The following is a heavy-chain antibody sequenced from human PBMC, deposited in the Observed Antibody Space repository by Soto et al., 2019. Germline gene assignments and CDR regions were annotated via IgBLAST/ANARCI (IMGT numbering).Heavy chain of an antibody. V-gene: IGHV3-73*02. Sequence: EVQLVESGGGLVQPGGSLKLSCAASGFTFSGSTIHWVRQTSGKGLEWVGRIPSNTNTYATAYAASVKGRFTISRDDSKNTAYLQMNSLKTEDTAVYYCTTQHLDVPVASAIDYWGQGTLVTVSS. CDR3: TTQHLDVPVASAIDY. CDR2: IPSNTNTYAT. CDR1: GFTFSGST. D-gene: IGHD6-19*01. J-gene: IGHJ4*02.